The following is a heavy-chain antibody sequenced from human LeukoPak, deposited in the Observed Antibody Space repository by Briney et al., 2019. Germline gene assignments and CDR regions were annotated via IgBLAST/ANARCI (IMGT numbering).Heavy chain of an antibody. CDR3: ARRPLYYYGSGSYYHSRFDY. V-gene: IGHV4-34*01. D-gene: IGHD3-10*01. Sequence: TSETLSLTCAVYGGSFSGYYWSWIRQPPGKGLEWIGEINHSGSTNYNPSLKSRVTISVDTSKNQFSLKLSSVTAADTAVYYCARRPLYYYGSGSYYHSRFDYWGQGTLVTVSS. CDR2: INHSGST. CDR1: GGSFSGYY. J-gene: IGHJ4*02.